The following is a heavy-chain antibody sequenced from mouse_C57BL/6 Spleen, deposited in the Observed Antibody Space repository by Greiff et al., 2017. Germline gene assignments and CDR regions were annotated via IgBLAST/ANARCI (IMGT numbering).Heavy chain of an antibody. Sequence: EVMLVESGGGLVKPGGSLKLSCAASGFTFSSYAMSWVRQTPEKRLEWVATISDGGSYTYYPDNVKGRFTISRDNAKNNLYLQMSHLKSEDTAMYYCARDRESSWFAYWGQGTLVTVSA. CDR1: GFTFSSYA. V-gene: IGHV5-4*01. CDR3: ARDRESSWFAY. J-gene: IGHJ3*01. CDR2: ISDGGSYT.